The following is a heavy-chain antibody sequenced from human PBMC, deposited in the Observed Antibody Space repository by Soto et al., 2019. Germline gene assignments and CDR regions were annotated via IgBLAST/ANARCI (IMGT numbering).Heavy chain of an antibody. CDR2: ISFDGTNK. Sequence: PGGSLRLSCAASEFAFSTHAMHWVRQAPGEGLEWVAVISFDGTNKYYADSVKGRFTISRDNSRSTLYLQMNSLRIEDTAVYYCSASRDYNWFDPWGQGTLVTGSS. CDR3: SASRDYNWFDP. CDR1: EFAFSTHA. V-gene: IGHV3-30-3*01. D-gene: IGHD2-21*02. J-gene: IGHJ5*02.